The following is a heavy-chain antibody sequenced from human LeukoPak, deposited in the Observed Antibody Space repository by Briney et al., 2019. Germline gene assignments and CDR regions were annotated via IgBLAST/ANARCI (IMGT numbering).Heavy chain of an antibody. CDR3: ARDSGSGSNDY. J-gene: IGHJ4*02. CDR1: GYTFTSYA. D-gene: IGHD1-26*01. Sequence: ASVKVSCRASGYTFTSYAIHWVRQAPGQRLEWMGWISAGNGNTKYSQNFQGRVTFISNTSATTAFMELSSLRSEDAAVYYCARDSGSGSNDYWGQGTLVTVSS. V-gene: IGHV1-3*01. CDR2: ISAGNGNT.